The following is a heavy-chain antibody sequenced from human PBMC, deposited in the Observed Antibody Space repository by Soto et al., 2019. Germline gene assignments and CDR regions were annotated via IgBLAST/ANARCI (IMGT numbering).Heavy chain of an antibody. CDR1: GFTFSSYW. Sequence: GGSLRLSCAASGFTFSSYWMHWVRQAPGKGLVWVSRINSDGSSTSYADSVKGRFTISRDNAKNTLYLQMNSLRAEDTAVYYCARDQRDTMVRGVIPHYMDVWGKGTTVTVSS. CDR2: INSDGSST. CDR3: ARDQRDTMVRGVIPHYMDV. V-gene: IGHV3-74*01. J-gene: IGHJ6*03. D-gene: IGHD3-10*01.